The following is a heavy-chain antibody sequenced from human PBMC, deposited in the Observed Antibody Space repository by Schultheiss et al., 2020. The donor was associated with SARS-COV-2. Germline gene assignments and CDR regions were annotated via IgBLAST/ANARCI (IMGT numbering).Heavy chain of an antibody. CDR1: GFTVSSNY. V-gene: IGHV3-74*01. J-gene: IGHJ5*02. Sequence: GGSLRLSCAASGFTVSSNYMSWVRQAPGKGLVWVSRINSDGSSTSYADSVKGRFTISRDNAKNTLYLQMNSLRAEDTAVYYCAKDRGGTMVRGDWFDPWGQGTLVTVSS. CDR3: AKDRGGTMVRGDWFDP. D-gene: IGHD3-10*01. CDR2: INSDGSST.